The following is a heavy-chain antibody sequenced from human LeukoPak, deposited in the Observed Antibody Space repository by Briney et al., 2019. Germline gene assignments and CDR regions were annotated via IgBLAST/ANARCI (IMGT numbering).Heavy chain of an antibody. J-gene: IGHJ4*02. V-gene: IGHV4-30-4*01. Sequence: SQTLSLTCTVSGGSISSGDYYWRWIRQPPGKGLEWIVYIYYSGSTYYSPSLKSRVTISVDTSKNQFSLKLSSVTAADTAVYYCARAPPGCSSTSCYATRFDYWGQGTLVTVSS. D-gene: IGHD2-2*01. CDR2: IYYSGST. CDR3: ARAPPGCSSTSCYATRFDY. CDR1: GGSISSGDYY.